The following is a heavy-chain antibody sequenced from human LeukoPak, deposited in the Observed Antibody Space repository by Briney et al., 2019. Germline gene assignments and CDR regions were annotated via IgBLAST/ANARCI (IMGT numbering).Heavy chain of an antibody. CDR3: ARSPSSIAARPAHFDY. CDR1: GGTFSSYA. Sequence: ASVKFSCKASGGTFSSYAISWVRQAPGQGLEWMGGIIPIFGTANYAQKFQGRVTITADESTSTAYMELSSLRSEDTAVYYCARSPSSIAARPAHFDYWGQGTLVTVSS. V-gene: IGHV1-69*13. CDR2: IIPIFGTA. J-gene: IGHJ4*02. D-gene: IGHD6-6*01.